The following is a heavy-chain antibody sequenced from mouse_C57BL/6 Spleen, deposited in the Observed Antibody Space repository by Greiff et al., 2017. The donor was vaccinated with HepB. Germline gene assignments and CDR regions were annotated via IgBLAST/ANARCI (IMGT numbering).Heavy chain of an antibody. CDR1: GYTFTDYN. CDR2: INPNNGGT. V-gene: IGHV1-22*01. D-gene: IGHD2-4*01. Sequence: VHVKQSGPELVKPGASVKMSCKASGYTFTDYNMHWVKQSHGKSLEWIGYINPNNGGTSYNQKFKGKATLTVNKSSSTAYMELRSLTSEVSAVYYCARGGSDSCDYWGQSTTLTVSS. J-gene: IGHJ2*01. CDR3: ARGGSDSCDY.